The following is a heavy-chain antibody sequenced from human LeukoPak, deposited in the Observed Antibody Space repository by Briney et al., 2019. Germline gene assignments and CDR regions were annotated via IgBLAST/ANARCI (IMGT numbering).Heavy chain of an antibody. D-gene: IGHD1-1*01. V-gene: IGHV1-46*03. CDR1: GYTFTSYY. CDR2: INPSGGST. J-gene: IGHJ2*01. CDR3: ARDFKLEPQTRDNWYFGL. Sequence: ASVKVSCKASGYTFTSYYMHWVRQAPGQGLEWMGIINPSGGSTSYAQKFQGRVTMTRDTSTSTVYMELSSLRSEDTAVYYCARDFKLEPQTRDNWYFGLWGRGTLVTVSS.